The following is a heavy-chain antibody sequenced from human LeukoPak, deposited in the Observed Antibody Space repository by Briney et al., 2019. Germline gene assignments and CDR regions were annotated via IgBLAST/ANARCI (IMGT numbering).Heavy chain of an antibody. V-gene: IGHV3-53*01. CDR1: GFTVNSNY. J-gene: IGHJ4*02. Sequence: PGGSLRLSCAASGFTVNSNYMSWVRQAPGKGLEWVSAISAGGSTYCADSVKGRFTISRDTSKNTLYLQMNSLRAEDTAVYYCAKDEARWLQLGDNWGQGTLVTVSS. CDR3: AKDEARWLQLGDN. D-gene: IGHD5-24*01. CDR2: ISAGGST.